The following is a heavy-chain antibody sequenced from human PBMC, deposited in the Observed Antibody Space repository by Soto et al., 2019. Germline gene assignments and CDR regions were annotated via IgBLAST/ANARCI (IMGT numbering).Heavy chain of an antibody. D-gene: IGHD6-13*01. CDR1: GYTFSTYA. J-gene: IGHJ6*02. CDR2: INAGNGNT. V-gene: IGHV1-3*01. Sequence: ASVKVSCKATGYTFSTYAMHWVRQAPGERLEWMGWINAGNGNTKYSQKLQGRVTITSDKSASTAYMELSSLRSEDTAVYYCAIAGVDMELSRRIAAAGTLDYYYYYGMDVWGQGTTVTVSS. CDR3: AIAGVDMELSRRIAAAGTLDYYYYYGMDV.